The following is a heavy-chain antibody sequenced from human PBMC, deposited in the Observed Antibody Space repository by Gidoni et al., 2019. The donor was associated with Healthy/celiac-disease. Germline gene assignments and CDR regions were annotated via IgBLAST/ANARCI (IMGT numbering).Heavy chain of an antibody. CDR1: GCSISSSSYY. CDR3: ARQGYYDFWSGSREAPLFP. V-gene: IGHV4-39*01. D-gene: IGHD3-3*01. J-gene: IGHJ5*02. Sequence: QLQLPESGPGLVKPSETLSLTCTVPGCSISSSSYYWGWIRQPPGKGLEWIGSIYYSGSTYYNPALKSRVTISGDTSKNQFSLKLSSVTAADTAVYYCARQGYYDFWSGSREAPLFPWGQGTLVTVSS. CDR2: IYYSGST.